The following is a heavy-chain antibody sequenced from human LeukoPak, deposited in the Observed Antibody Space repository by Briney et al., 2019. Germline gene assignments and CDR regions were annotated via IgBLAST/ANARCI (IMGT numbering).Heavy chain of an antibody. CDR3: ATESSLSN. CDR1: GFNFGSYA. Sequence: GGSLKLSCAASGFNFGSYAMDWVRQAPGKGLEWVGDISYDGGYQSYAVSVRGRFTISRDNSKNTLFLQMNSLRPEDAAVYYCATESSLSNWGHGTLVTVSS. D-gene: IGHD3-16*02. CDR2: ISYDGGYQ. V-gene: IGHV3-30*03. J-gene: IGHJ4*01.